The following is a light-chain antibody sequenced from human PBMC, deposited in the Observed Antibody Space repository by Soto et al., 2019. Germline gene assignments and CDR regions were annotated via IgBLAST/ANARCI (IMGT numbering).Light chain of an antibody. V-gene: IGLV2-14*01. Sequence: QSVLTQPASVSGSPGQSITISCSGTSSDIGTYNHVSWYQQRPGKVPQLIIYEVSNRPSGLSNRFSGSKSGNTASLTISGLQAEDEADYYCSSYTTRSTLVFGSGTKVTVL. CDR3: SSYTTRSTLV. CDR1: SSDIGTYNH. CDR2: EVS. J-gene: IGLJ1*01.